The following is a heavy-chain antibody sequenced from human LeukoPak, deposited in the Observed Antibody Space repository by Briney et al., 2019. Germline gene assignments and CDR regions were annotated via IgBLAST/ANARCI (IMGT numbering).Heavy chain of an antibody. CDR3: ARDRPHQLQH. CDR2: IYYSGST. J-gene: IGHJ4*02. V-gene: IGHV4-59*01. Sequence: SETLSLTCTVSGGSISSFYWSWIRQPPGKGLEYIGYIYYSGSTNYNPSLKSRVTISVDTSKNQFSLKLSSVTAADTAVYYCARDRPHQLQHWGRGTLVTVSS. D-gene: IGHD1-1*01. CDR1: GGSISSFY.